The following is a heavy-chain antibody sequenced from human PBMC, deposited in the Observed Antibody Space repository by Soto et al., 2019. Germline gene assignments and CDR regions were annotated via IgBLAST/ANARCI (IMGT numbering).Heavy chain of an antibody. J-gene: IGHJ3*02. Sequence: PSETLSLTCTVSGGSISSSSYYWGWIRQPPGKGLEWIGSIYYSGSTYYNPSLKSRVTISVDTSKNQFSLKLSSVTAADTAVYYCAVVPAAIDAFDIWGQGTMVTVSS. V-gene: IGHV4-39*01. CDR1: GGSISSSSYY. CDR3: AVVPAAIDAFDI. D-gene: IGHD2-2*01. CDR2: IYYSGST.